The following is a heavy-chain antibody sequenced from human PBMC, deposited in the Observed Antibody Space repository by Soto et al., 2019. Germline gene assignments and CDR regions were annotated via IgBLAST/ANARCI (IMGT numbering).Heavy chain of an antibody. CDR2: ISAYNGNT. CDR1: GYTFTSYG. V-gene: IGHV1-18*01. CDR3: ARGEGYGDYSFYY. J-gene: IGHJ4*02. Sequence: DSVKRSCKASGYTFTSYGISRVRQDPGQGHERMGWISAYNGNTNYAQKLQGRVTMTTDTSTSTAYMELRSLRSDDTAVYYCARGEGYGDYSFYYWGQGTLVTVSS. D-gene: IGHD4-17*01.